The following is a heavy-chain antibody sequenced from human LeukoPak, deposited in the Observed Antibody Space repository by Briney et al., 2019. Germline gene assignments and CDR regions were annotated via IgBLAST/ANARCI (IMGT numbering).Heavy chain of an antibody. V-gene: IGHV1-69*05. CDR2: IIPIFGTA. CDR3: ARSYYGSGSYYTSFDY. Sequence: SVKVSCKASGGTFSSYAISWVRQAPGQGLEWMGRIIPIFGTANYAQKFQGRVTITTDESTSTAYMELSSLRSEDTAVYYCARSYYGSGSYYTSFDYWGQGTLVTGSS. J-gene: IGHJ4*02. D-gene: IGHD3-10*01. CDR1: GGTFSSYA.